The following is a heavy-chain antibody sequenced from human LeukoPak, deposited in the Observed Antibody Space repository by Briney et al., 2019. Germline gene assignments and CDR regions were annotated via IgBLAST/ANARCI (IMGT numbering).Heavy chain of an antibody. CDR1: SGSISGSSYF. CDR2: IYYSGST. CDR3: ARDPYYYDSSGGNWYFDL. V-gene: IGHV4-61*01. D-gene: IGHD3-22*01. Sequence: SETLSLTCTVSSGSISGSSYFWGWIRQPPGKGLEWIGYIYYSGSTNYNPSLKSRVTISVDTSKYQFSLKLSSVTAADTAVYYCARDPYYYDSSGGNWYFDLWGRGTLVTVSS. J-gene: IGHJ2*01.